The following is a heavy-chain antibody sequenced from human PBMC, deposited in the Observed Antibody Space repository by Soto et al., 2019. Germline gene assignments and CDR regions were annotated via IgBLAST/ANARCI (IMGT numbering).Heavy chain of an antibody. V-gene: IGHV4-34*01. Sequence: XXTLSLPCAVYGGSFRGYYWXWILQPPGKGLEWIGEINHSGSTNYNPSLKSRVTISVDTSKNQFSLKLSSVTAADTAVYYCARGPSRIAAAGTWFSGWGQGTLVTVSS. CDR3: ARGPSRIAAAGTWFSG. J-gene: IGHJ4*02. D-gene: IGHD6-13*01. CDR1: GGSFRGYY. CDR2: INHSGST.